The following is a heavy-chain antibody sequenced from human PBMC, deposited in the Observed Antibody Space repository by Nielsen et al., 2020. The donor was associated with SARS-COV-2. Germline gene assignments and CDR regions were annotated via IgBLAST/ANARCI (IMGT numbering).Heavy chain of an antibody. CDR2: INAGNGNT. J-gene: IGHJ6*02. D-gene: IGHD4-17*01. V-gene: IGHV1-3*01. CDR1: GYTFTSYA. CDR3: AREQYYGDYDPHYYYYGMDV. Sequence: ASVKVSCKASGYTFTSYAMHWVRQAPGQRLEWMGWINAGNGNTKYSQKFQGRVTITRDTSASTAYMELSSLRSEDTAVYYCAREQYYGDYDPHYYYYGMDVWGQGTTVTVSS.